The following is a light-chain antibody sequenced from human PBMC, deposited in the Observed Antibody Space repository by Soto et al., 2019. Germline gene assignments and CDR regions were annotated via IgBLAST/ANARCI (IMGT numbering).Light chain of an antibody. CDR3: TSFTSTSYLYV. V-gene: IGLV2-11*01. J-gene: IGLJ1*01. Sequence: QSALTQPRSVSGSPGQSVTISCSGTNSDVGGYNSVAWYQQKPGEAPKLLLYSVTKRPSGVPDRFSGSKSGNTASLTISGLQAEDEADDYCTSFTSTSYLYVFGTGTKLTVL. CDR1: NSDVGGYNS. CDR2: SVT.